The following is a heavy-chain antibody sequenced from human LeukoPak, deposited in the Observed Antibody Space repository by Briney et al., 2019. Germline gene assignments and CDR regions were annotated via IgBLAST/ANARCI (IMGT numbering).Heavy chain of an antibody. CDR3: ARSTGPIDY. J-gene: IGHJ4*02. Sequence: SETLSLTCTVSGGSISSYYWSWIRQPPGKGLEWIGYIYYSGSTNYNPSLKSRVTISVDTSKNQISLQLNSVTPEDTAVYYCARSTGPIDYWGQGTLVTVSS. CDR2: IYYSGST. CDR1: GGSISSYY. V-gene: IGHV4-59*12. D-gene: IGHD1-1*01.